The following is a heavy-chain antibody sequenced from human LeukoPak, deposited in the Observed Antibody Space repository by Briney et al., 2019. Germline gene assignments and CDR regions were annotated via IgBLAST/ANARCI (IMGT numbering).Heavy chain of an antibody. V-gene: IGHV4-39*01. D-gene: IGHD6-19*01. CDR3: VRHLTSKYSSGWYYVDY. CDR2: IYYSGTT. Sequence: PSETLSLTCTVSGGSISSTSHYWGWIRQPPGKGLEWIGNIYYSGTTYYNPSLKSRVGISVDTSKNWFSLKLSSVTAADRAVYFCVRHLTSKYSSGWYYVDYWGQGTLVTVSS. J-gene: IGHJ4*02. CDR1: GGSISSTSHY.